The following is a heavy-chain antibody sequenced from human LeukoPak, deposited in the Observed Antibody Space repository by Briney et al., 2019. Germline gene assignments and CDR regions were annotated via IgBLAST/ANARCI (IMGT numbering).Heavy chain of an antibody. CDR3: ARRPGN. V-gene: IGHV3-53*01. Sequence: GGSLRLSCVASGFAVGSNYMSWVRQAPGKGLEWVSLIYSGGAIRYADSVKGRFTISRDSSKNTLFLRMNDLTVEDTARYYCARRPGNWGQGILVTVSS. D-gene: IGHD1-14*01. CDR1: GFAVGSNY. J-gene: IGHJ4*02. CDR2: IYSGGAI.